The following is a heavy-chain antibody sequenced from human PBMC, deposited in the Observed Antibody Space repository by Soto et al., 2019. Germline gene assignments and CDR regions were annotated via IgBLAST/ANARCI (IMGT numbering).Heavy chain of an antibody. D-gene: IGHD3-3*01. CDR3: AKGSYYDF. J-gene: IGHJ4*02. Sequence: GGSLSLSCAASGFTFSSYGMHWVRQAPGKGLEWVAVISYDGSNKYYADSVKGRFTISRDNSKNTLYLQMNSLRAEDTAVYYCAKGSYYDFRGQGTLVTVSS. CDR2: ISYDGSNK. CDR1: GFTFSSYG. V-gene: IGHV3-30*18.